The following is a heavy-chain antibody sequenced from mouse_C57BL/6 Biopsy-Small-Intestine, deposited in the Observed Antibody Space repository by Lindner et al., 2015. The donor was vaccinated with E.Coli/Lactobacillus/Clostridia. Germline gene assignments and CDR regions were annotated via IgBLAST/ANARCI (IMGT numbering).Heavy chain of an antibody. Sequence: CELQESGPELVKPGASVKISCKASGYSFTDYNMNWVKQSNGKSLEWIGVINPNYGNTIYNQNFKGKATLTVDQSSSTAYIQLHSLTSEDSAVYYCARNGNYFDFWGQGTTLTASP. CDR3: ARNGNYFDF. CDR1: GYSFTDYN. D-gene: IGHD2-1*01. J-gene: IGHJ2*01. V-gene: IGHV1-39*01. CDR2: INPNYGNT.